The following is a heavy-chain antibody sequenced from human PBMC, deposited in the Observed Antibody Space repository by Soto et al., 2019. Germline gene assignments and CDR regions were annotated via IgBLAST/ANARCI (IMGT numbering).Heavy chain of an antibody. D-gene: IGHD2-2*01. V-gene: IGHV4-30-4*08. CDR3: ARAQLVGYYFDY. CDR2: IYFSRTT. CDR1: GGSINSGDYY. Sequence: PSETRSLTCIVSGGSINSGDYYWSWIRQPPGKGLEWIGYIYFSRTTYYNPSLKSRVIISLDKAKNQLSLKLSSVTAADTAVYYCARAQLVGYYFDYWGQGTLVTVSS. J-gene: IGHJ4*02.